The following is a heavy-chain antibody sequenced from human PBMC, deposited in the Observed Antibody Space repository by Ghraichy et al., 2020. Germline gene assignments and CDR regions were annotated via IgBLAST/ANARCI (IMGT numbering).Heavy chain of an antibody. D-gene: IGHD6-6*01. CDR2: ITGSGGST. V-gene: IGHV3-23*01. Sequence: GGSLRLSCAASGFTFSSYAISWVRQAPGKGLEWVSAITGSGGSTYYANSVRGRFTISRDNSKNTLYLQMNSLRAEDTAVYYCAKGFRQLVPDWGQGTLVTVSS. CDR3: AKGFRQLVPD. J-gene: IGHJ4*02. CDR1: GFTFSSYA.